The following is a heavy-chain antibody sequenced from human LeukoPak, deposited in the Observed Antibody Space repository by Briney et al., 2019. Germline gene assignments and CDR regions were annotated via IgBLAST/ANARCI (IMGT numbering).Heavy chain of an antibody. CDR2: IYYSGST. V-gene: IGHV4-30-4*07. D-gene: IGHD2-15*01. Sequence: PSQTLSLTCAVSGGSISSGGYSWSWIRLPPGKGLEWIGYIYYSGSTYYNPSLKTRVTISVDTSKNQFSLKLSSVTAADTAVYYCARDAPTAYCSGGSCYFDYWGQGTLVTVSS. J-gene: IGHJ4*02. CDR1: GGSISSGGYS. CDR3: ARDAPTAYCSGGSCYFDY.